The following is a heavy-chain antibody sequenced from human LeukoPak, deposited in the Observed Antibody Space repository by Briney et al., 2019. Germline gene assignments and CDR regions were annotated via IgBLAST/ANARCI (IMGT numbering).Heavy chain of an antibody. V-gene: IGHV4-61*02. CDR1: GGSIRSGSYY. Sequence: SQTLSLTCTVSGGSIRSGSYYWSWIRQPAGKGLEWIGRIYTSGSTNYNPSLKGRVTISVDTSKNQFSLKLSSVTAADTAVYYCARSPSIAARSYYYYYYMDVWGKGTTVTVSS. CDR3: ARSPSIAARSYYYYYYMDV. J-gene: IGHJ6*03. D-gene: IGHD6-6*01. CDR2: IYTSGST.